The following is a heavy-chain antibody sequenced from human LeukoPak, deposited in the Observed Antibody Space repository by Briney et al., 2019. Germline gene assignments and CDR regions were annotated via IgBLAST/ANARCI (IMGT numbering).Heavy chain of an antibody. D-gene: IGHD4-17*01. V-gene: IGHV4-34*01. CDR2: INHSGST. CDR1: GGSFSDYY. CDR3: ARGRGVKYDYDRICYFDY. J-gene: IGHJ4*02. Sequence: KPPETLSLTCAVYGGSFSDYYWSWIRQPPGKGLEWIGEINHSGSTNYNPSLKSRVTISIDTSNNQLSLKVSSVTAADTAVYYCARGRGVKYDYDRICYFDYWGQGTLVTVSS.